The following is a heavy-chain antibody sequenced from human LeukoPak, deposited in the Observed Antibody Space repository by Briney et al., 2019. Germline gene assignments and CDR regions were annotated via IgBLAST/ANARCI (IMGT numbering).Heavy chain of an antibody. CDR3: ARQVSREGHFDY. CDR2: IKEDTSQK. Sequence: QPGGSLRLSCAASGFTFNNYWMSWLRQGPGKALEWVAHIKEDTSQKYYVGSVEGRFTISRDNARNSLYLQMNSLRGEDTAVYFCARQVSREGHFDYWGQGALVTVSS. J-gene: IGHJ4*02. V-gene: IGHV3-7*01. D-gene: IGHD1-26*01. CDR1: GFTFNNYW.